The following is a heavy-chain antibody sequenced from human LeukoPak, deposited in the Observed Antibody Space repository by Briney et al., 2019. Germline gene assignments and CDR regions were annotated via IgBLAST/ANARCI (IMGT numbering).Heavy chain of an antibody. CDR1: GFTFSSYG. D-gene: IGHD1-26*01. CDR3: AKGLGLVGATYLGHY. CDR2: IRYDGSNK. V-gene: IGHV3-30*02. J-gene: IGHJ4*02. Sequence: GGSLRLSCAASGFTFSSYGMHWVRQAPGKGLEWVAFIRYDGSNKYYADSVKGRLTISRDNSKNTLYLQMNSLRAEDTAVYYCAKGLGLVGATYLGHYWGQGTLVTVSS.